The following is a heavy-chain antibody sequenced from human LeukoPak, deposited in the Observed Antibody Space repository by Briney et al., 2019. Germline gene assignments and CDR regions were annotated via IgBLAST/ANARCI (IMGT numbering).Heavy chain of an antibody. CDR2: INPNSGGT. V-gene: IGHV1-18*01. Sequence: ASVKVSCKASGGTFSSYAISWVRQAPGQGLEWMGWINPNSGGTNYAQKLQGRVTMTTDTSTSTAYMELRSLRSDDTAVYYCARDLVRYYYGSGSLNPFDYWGQGTLVTVSS. CDR1: GGTFSSYA. J-gene: IGHJ4*02. D-gene: IGHD3-10*01. CDR3: ARDLVRYYYGSGSLNPFDY.